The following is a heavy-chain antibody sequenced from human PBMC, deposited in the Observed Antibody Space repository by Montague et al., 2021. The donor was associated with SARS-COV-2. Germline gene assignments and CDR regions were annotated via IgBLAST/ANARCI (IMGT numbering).Heavy chain of an antibody. CDR3: AGDIPPQNSDCGGAFDY. D-gene: IGHD2-21*01. V-gene: IGHV4-39*07. CDR1: ADSISSSSYY. CDR2: IYYSGSA. J-gene: IGHJ4*02. Sequence: SETLSLTCIVSADSISSSSYYWGWIRQPPGKGLEYIGSIYYSGSAYYHPSLKSRVTISIDTSKNQFSLKLNSVTAADTAVYYCAGDIPPQNSDCGGAFDYWGQGTLVTVSS.